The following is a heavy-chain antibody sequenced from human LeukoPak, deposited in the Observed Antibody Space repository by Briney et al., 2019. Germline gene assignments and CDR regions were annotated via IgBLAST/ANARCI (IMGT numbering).Heavy chain of an antibody. CDR2: ISYDGSNK. CDR3: ATQDGYDNSGHYGY. D-gene: IGHD3-22*01. V-gene: IGHV3-30*03. Sequence: TGGSLRLSCAASGFSFSNFGMHWVGQAPGKGLEWVAVISYDGSNKYFADSVKGRFTISRDNSKNTLYLQMNGLRAEDTAVYYCATQDGYDNSGHYGYWGQRSLLTVSS. J-gene: IGHJ4*02. CDR1: GFSFSNFG.